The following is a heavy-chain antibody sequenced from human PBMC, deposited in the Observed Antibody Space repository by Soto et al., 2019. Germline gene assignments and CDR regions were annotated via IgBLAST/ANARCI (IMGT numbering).Heavy chain of an antibody. Sequence: QVQLVQSGAEVKKPGSSVKVSCKASGDTFSSYAINWVRQAPGQGLEWMGGIIPMFGTANYAQKFKGRVTITAGDSTSAVYMERSSLRSEDTAVYYCARVGPAHYYDSSGYYSPSDYWGQGTLVTVSS. D-gene: IGHD3-22*01. CDR1: GDTFSSYA. CDR3: ARVGPAHYYDSSGYYSPSDY. CDR2: IIPMFGTA. J-gene: IGHJ4*02. V-gene: IGHV1-69*01.